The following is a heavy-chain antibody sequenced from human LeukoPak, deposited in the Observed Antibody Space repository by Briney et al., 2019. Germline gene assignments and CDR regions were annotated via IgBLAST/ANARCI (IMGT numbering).Heavy chain of an antibody. CDR3: ASFGYCSSTSCYALDY. J-gene: IGHJ4*02. Sequence: QSGGSLRLSCAASGFTVSSNYMSWVRQAPGKGLEWVSVIYSGGSTYYADSVKGRFTISRDNSKNTLYPQMNSLRAEDTAVYYCASFGYCSSTSCYALDYWGQGTLVTVSS. V-gene: IGHV3-53*01. D-gene: IGHD2-2*03. CDR1: GFTVSSNY. CDR2: IYSGGST.